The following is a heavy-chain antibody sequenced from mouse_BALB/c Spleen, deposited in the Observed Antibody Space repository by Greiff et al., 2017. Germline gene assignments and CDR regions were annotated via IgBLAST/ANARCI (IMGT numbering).Heavy chain of an antibody. CDR2: IDPANGNT. CDR1: GFNFKDTY. CDR3: ARSDYAMDY. V-gene: IGHV14-3*02. J-gene: IGHJ4*01. Sequence: VHVKQSGAELVKPGASVKLSCTASGFNFKDTYMHWVKQRPEQGLEWIGRIDPANGNTKYDPKFQGKATITADTSSNTAYLQLSSLTSEDTAVYYCARSDYAMDYWGQGTSVTVSS.